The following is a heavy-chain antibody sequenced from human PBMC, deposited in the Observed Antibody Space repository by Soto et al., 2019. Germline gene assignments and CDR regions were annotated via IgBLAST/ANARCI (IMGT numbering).Heavy chain of an antibody. Sequence: QVQLVQSGAEVKKPGASVKVSCKASGYTFTSYGISWVRQAPGQGLEWMGWINSYNGNTNYEQKLQGRVTMTTATSTSTAYLELRSLRSDDTAVYSCAREPVAGIWVAPWGQGTLVNVSS. CDR2: INSYNGNT. D-gene: IGHD6-19*01. V-gene: IGHV1-18*01. CDR3: AREPVAGIWVAP. CDR1: GYTFTSYG. J-gene: IGHJ5*02.